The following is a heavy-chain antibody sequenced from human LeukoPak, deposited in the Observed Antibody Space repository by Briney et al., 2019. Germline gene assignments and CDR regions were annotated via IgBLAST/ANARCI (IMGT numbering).Heavy chain of an antibody. V-gene: IGHV4-39*01. J-gene: IGHJ4*02. CDR2: IYYSGST. D-gene: IGHD6-19*01. CDR1: GGSISSSSYY. Sequence: SETLSLTCTVSGGSISSSSYYWGWIRQPPGKGLEWIGSIYYSGSTYYNPSLRGRVTISVDTSKNQFSLKLSSVTAADTAVYYCARLQTAVAGFDYWGQGTLVTVSS. CDR3: ARLQTAVAGFDY.